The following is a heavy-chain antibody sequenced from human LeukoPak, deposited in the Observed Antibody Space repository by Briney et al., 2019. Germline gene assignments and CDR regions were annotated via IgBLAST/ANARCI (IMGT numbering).Heavy chain of an antibody. CDR2: IIPIFGTA. Sequence: SVKVSCKASGGTFSRYAISWVRQAPGQGLEWMGGIIPIFGTANYAQKFQGRVTITADESTSTAYMELTRLSSDDTALYYCARETEMSASLDYWGQGSLVTVSS. CDR1: GGTFSRYA. J-gene: IGHJ4*02. CDR3: ARETEMSASLDY. V-gene: IGHV1-69*13. D-gene: IGHD5-24*01.